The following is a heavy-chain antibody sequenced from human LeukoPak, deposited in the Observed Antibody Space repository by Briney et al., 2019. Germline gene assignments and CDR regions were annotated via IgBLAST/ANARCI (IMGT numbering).Heavy chain of an antibody. CDR3: ASRLLALASQPEYYFDY. CDR1: GGSISSGGYY. D-gene: IGHD6-19*01. V-gene: IGHV4-31*03. J-gene: IGHJ4*02. CDR2: IYYSGST. Sequence: SETLSLTCTVSGGSISSGGYYWSWIRQHPGKGLEWIGYIYYSGSTYYNPSLKSRVTISVDTSKNQFSLKLSSVTAADTAVYYCASRLLALASQPEYYFDYWGQGTLVTVSS.